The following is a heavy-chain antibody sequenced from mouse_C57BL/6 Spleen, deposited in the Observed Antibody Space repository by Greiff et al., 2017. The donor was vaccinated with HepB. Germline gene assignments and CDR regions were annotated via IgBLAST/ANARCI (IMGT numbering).Heavy chain of an antibody. D-gene: IGHD3-1*01. CDR3: ARYRGFGAMDY. CDR1: GFTFTDYY. Sequence: EVQLVESGGGLVQPGGSLSLSCAASGFTFTDYYMSWVRQPPGKALEWLGFIRNKANGYTTEYSASVKGRFTISRDNSQSILYLQMNALRAEDSATYYCARYRGFGAMDYWGQGTSVTVSS. J-gene: IGHJ4*01. CDR2: IRNKANGYTT. V-gene: IGHV7-3*01.